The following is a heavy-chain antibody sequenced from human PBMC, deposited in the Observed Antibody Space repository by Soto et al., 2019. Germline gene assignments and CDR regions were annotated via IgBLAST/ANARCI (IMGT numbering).Heavy chain of an antibody. CDR3: AREVVGATTKTGMRIDY. CDR1: GDSISSSRYS. V-gene: IGHV4-39*02. J-gene: IGHJ4*02. CDR2: IYYSGST. D-gene: IGHD1-26*01. Sequence: SETLSLTCTVSGDSISSSRYSWGWIRQPPGKGLEWIGSIYYSGSTYYNPSLKSRVTISVDTSKNQFSLKLSFVTAADTAVYYCAREVVGATTKTGMRIDYWGQGTLVTVSS.